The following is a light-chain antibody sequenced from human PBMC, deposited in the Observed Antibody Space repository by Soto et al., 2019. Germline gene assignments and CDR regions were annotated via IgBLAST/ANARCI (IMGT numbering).Light chain of an antibody. CDR2: EVS. Sequence: QSALTQPPSASGSPGQSFTFSCTGTSSDVGGYNYVSWYQQHPGKAPKLMIYEVSKRPSGVPDRFSGSKSGNTASLTVSGLQAEDEGDYYCSSYAGSNNWVFGGGTKVTVL. CDR1: SSDVGGYNY. V-gene: IGLV2-8*01. J-gene: IGLJ3*02. CDR3: SSYAGSNNWV.